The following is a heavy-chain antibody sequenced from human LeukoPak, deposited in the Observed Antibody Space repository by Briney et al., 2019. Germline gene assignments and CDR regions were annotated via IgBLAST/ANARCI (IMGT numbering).Heavy chain of an antibody. CDR2: INHSGST. CDR3: ARLFGSGSYYNLNYYYYMDV. CDR1: GYSISSGYY. D-gene: IGHD3-10*01. V-gene: IGHV4-38-2*02. Sequence: SETLSLTCTVSGYSISSGYYWGWIRQPPGKGLEWIGEINHSGSTNYNPSLKSRVTISVDTSKNQFSLKLSSVTAADTAVYYCARLFGSGSYYNLNYYYYMDVWGKGTTVTISS. J-gene: IGHJ6*03.